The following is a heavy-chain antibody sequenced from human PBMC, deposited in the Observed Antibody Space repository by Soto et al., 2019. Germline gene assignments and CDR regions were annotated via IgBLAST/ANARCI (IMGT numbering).Heavy chain of an antibody. CDR2: IGGSGTVVRT. D-gene: IGHD1-1*01. J-gene: IGHJ6*01. V-gene: IGHV3-23*01. CDR1: ELAFATYG. Sequence: GGSLELSLTSFELAFATYGMSCFGQAPWPGLEWVSAIGGSGTVVRTYYADSVKGRFTISRDNSKNTVYLQMNSLRADDTAVYYFPKSPRRREDPASAYSTRGYYG. CDR3: PKSPRRREDPASAYSTRGYYG.